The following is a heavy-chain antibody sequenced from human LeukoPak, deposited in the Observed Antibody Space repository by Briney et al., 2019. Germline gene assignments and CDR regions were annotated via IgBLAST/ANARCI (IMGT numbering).Heavy chain of an antibody. CDR1: GYTFTSYD. J-gene: IGHJ4*02. CDR3: ARDPPNRGYDY. Sequence: APVKVSCKASGYTFTSYDFNWVRQATGQRPEWMGWMSPNSGDTGYAQKFQDRVTMTRNTSISTAYMELSSLRSDDTAVYYCARDPPNRGYDYWGPGTLVTVSS. V-gene: IGHV1-8*01. CDR2: MSPNSGDT. D-gene: IGHD7-27*01.